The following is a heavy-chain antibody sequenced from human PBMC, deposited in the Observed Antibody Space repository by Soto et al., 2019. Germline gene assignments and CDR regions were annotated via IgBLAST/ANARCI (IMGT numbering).Heavy chain of an antibody. CDR1: GYTFTGYY. V-gene: IGHV1-2*04. CDR3: ARGDYGSGSYPGYYYYMDV. Sequence: QVQLVQSGAEVKKPGASVKVSCKASGYTFTGYYMHWVRQAPGQGLEWMGWINPNSGGTNYAQKFQGWVTMTRDTSISTAYMELSRLRSDDTAVYYCARGDYGSGSYPGYYYYMDVWGKGTTVTVSS. J-gene: IGHJ6*03. D-gene: IGHD3-10*01. CDR2: INPNSGGT.